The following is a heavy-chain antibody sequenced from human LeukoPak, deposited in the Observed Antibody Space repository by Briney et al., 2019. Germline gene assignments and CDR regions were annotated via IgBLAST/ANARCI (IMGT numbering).Heavy chain of an antibody. CDR2: IYYSGST. J-gene: IGHJ3*02. D-gene: IGHD1-26*01. CDR1: GGSISSYY. V-gene: IGHV4-59*01. Sequence: SETLSLTCTVSGGSISSYYWSWIRQPPGKGLEWIGYIYYSGSTNYNPSLKSRVTISVDTSKNQFSLKLSSVTAADTAVYYCARHRIVGAITGAFDIWGQGTMVTVSS. CDR3: ARHRIVGAITGAFDI.